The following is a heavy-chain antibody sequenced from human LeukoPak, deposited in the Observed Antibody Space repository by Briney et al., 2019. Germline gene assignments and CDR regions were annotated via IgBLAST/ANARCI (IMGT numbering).Heavy chain of an antibody. CDR1: GGSISSSYY. J-gene: IGHJ6*03. V-gene: IGHV4-61*01. CDR2: IYYSGST. CDR3: ARVGYDILTGPHYMDV. Sequence: SETLSLTCAVSGGSISSSYYWSWIRQPPGKGLEWIGYIYYSGSTNYNPSLKSRVTISVDTSKNQFSLKLSSVTAADTAVYYCARVGYDILTGPHYMDVWGKGTTVTISS. D-gene: IGHD3-9*01.